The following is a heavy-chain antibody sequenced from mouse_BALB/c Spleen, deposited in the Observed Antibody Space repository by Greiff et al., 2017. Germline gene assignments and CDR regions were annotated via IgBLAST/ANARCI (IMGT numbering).Heavy chain of an antibody. J-gene: IGHJ4*01. CDR3: ARSGVFITTVVAPMDY. D-gene: IGHD1-1*01. V-gene: IGHV14-1*02. CDR1: GFNIKDYY. CDR2: IDPENGNT. Sequence: EVQLQQSGAELVRPGALVKLSCKASGFNIKDYYMHWVKQRPEQGLEWIGWIDPENGNTIYDPKFQGKASITADTSSNTAYLQLSSLTSEDTAVYYCARSGVFITTVVAPMDYWGQGTSVTVSS.